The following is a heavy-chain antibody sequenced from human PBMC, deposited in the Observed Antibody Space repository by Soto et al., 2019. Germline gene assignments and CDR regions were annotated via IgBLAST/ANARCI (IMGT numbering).Heavy chain of an antibody. Sequence: ASVKVSCKASGYTFTSYYMHWVRQAPGQGLEWMGIINPSGGSTSYAQKFQGRVTMTRDTSTSTVYMELSSLRSEDTAVYYCARGHYGDYYYYYMDFWGKGTTVTVSS. J-gene: IGHJ6*03. V-gene: IGHV1-46*03. CDR2: INPSGGST. CDR3: ARGHYGDYYYYYMDF. CDR1: GYTFTSYY. D-gene: IGHD4-17*01.